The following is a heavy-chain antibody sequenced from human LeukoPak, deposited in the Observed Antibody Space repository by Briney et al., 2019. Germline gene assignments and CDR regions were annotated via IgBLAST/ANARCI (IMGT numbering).Heavy chain of an antibody. Sequence: GGSLRLSCAASGFSFSSYAMSWVRQAPGKGLEWVSAISGSGGGTYYADSVKGRFTISRDNAKNSLYLQMNSLRAEDTAVYYCARDRLRYFDWSPNDYWGQGTLVTVSS. CDR1: GFSFSSYA. CDR2: ISGSGGGT. D-gene: IGHD3-9*01. CDR3: ARDRLRYFDWSPNDY. V-gene: IGHV3-23*01. J-gene: IGHJ4*02.